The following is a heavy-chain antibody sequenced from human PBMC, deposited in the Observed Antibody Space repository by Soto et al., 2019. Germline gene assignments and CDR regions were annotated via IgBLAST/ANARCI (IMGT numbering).Heavy chain of an antibody. CDR3: AKDLSGYDGGYYFDY. Sequence: QVQLVESGGGVVQPGRSLRLSCAASGFTFSSYGMHWVRQPPGRGWGWVAVISYDGSNKYYADSVKGRFTISRDNSKNTLYLQMNSLRAEDTAVYYCAKDLSGYDGGYYFDYWGQGTLVTVSS. D-gene: IGHD5-12*01. J-gene: IGHJ4*02. CDR2: ISYDGSNK. CDR1: GFTFSSYG. V-gene: IGHV3-30*18.